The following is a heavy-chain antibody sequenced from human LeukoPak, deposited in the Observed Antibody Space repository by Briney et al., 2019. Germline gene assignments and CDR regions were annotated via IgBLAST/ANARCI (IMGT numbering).Heavy chain of an antibody. V-gene: IGHV4-59*08. Sequence: PSETLSLTCKVSGGSISGHYWNWIRQPPGKGLEWIGNIDSSGSTTYNPSLKSRVTISLDNSRNQFSLKLSSVTAADTAVYYCARHESLYYDSSDYYYVTGNCFDPWGQGTLVTVSS. D-gene: IGHD3-22*01. CDR1: GGSISGHY. CDR3: ARHESLYYDSSDYYYVTGNCFDP. J-gene: IGHJ5*02. CDR2: IDSSGST.